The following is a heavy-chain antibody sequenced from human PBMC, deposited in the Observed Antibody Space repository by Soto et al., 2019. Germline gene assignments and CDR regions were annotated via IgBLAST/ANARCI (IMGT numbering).Heavy chain of an antibody. Sequence: SETLSLTCTVSGGSVSSGSYYWSWIRQPPGKGLEWIGYIYYSRSTNYNPSLKSRVAISIDTSKNQFSLKLSSVTAADTAAYYCAREGATYDFWSGYQNNWFDPWGQGTLVTVSS. V-gene: IGHV4-61*01. CDR3: AREGATYDFWSGYQNNWFDP. CDR1: GGSVSSGSYY. J-gene: IGHJ5*02. CDR2: IYYSRST. D-gene: IGHD3-3*01.